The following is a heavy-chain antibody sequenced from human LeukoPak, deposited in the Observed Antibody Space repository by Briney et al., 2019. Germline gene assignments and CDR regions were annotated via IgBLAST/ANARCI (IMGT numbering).Heavy chain of an antibody. Sequence: GGSLRLSCAASGFTFSSYEMNWVRQAPGKGLEWVSYISSSGSTIYYADSVKGRFTISRDNAKNSLYLQMNSLRAEDTAVYYCARVGTPMVTIVAPYYMDVWGKGTTVTVSS. CDR3: ARVGTPMVTIVAPYYMDV. V-gene: IGHV3-48*03. CDR2: ISSSGSTI. J-gene: IGHJ6*03. CDR1: GFTFSSYE. D-gene: IGHD5-18*01.